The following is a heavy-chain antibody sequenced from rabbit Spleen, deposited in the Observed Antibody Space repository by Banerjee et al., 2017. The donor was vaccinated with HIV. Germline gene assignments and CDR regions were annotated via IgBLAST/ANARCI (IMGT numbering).Heavy chain of an antibody. CDR2: IYAGSSGIT. Sequence: QSLEESGGDLVKPGTSLTLTCTASGFSFSNSYWACWVRQAPGKGLEWIACIYAGSSGITYYASWAKGRFTISKTSSTTVTLQMTSLTAADTATYFCARDPNTMAGYDFDLWGPGTLVTVS. V-gene: IGHV1S40*01. D-gene: IGHD3-1*01. CDR3: ARDPNTMAGYDFDL. J-gene: IGHJ4*01. CDR1: GFSFSNSYW.